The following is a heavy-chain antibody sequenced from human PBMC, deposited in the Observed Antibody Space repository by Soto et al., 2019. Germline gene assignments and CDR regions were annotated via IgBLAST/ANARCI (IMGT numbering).Heavy chain of an antibody. CDR3: AREARTGTTRLDWFDP. CDR1: GYTFTSYA. CDR2: INAGNGNT. V-gene: IGHV1-3*01. Sequence: QVQLVQSGAEVKKPGASVKVSCKASGYTFTSYAMHWVRQAPGQRLEWMGWINAGNGNTKYSQKFQGRVTITRDTSASTAYMELSSLRSEDTAVYYCAREARTGTTRLDWFDPWGQGTLVTVSS. J-gene: IGHJ5*02. D-gene: IGHD1-1*01.